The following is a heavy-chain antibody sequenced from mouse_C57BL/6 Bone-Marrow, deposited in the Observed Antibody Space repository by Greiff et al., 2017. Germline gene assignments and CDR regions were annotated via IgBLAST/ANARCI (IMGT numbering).Heavy chain of an antibody. CDR3: ARWRDGDY. CDR2: IYPGSGNT. Sequence: VQLQQSGAELVRPGASVKLSCKASGYTFTDYYINWVKQRPGQGLEWIARIYPGSGNTYYNEKFKGQATLTAEKSSSPAYMQLSSLTSEDSAVYFCARWRDGDYWGQGTTLTVSS. CDR1: GYTFTDYY. V-gene: IGHV1-76*01. J-gene: IGHJ2*01. D-gene: IGHD3-3*01.